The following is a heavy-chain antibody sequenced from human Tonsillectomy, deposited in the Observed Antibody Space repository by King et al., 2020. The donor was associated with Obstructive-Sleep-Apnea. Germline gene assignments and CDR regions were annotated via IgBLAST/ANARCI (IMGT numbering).Heavy chain of an antibody. V-gene: IGHV3-30*03. CDR1: GFNFSNYA. D-gene: IGHD6-25*01. J-gene: IGHJ4*02. CDR2: ILNDGSHK. Sequence: VQLVESGGGVVQPGRSLRLSCASSGFNFSNYAMHWVRQAPGKGLEWVAFILNDGSHKFSADSVKGRFTISRDKSKNTLYLQMSSLRAGDTAVYFCAFAAFDDWGQGTLVTVPS. CDR3: AFAAFDD.